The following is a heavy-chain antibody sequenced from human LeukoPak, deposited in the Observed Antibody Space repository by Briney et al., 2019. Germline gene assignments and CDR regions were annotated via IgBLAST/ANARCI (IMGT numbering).Heavy chain of an antibody. D-gene: IGHD3-10*01. CDR3: ARTLLWFGELSPLGFDY. CDR1: GGSISSGSYY. CDR2: IYTSGST. J-gene: IGHJ4*02. V-gene: IGHV4-61*02. Sequence: SQTLSLTCTVSGGSISSGSYYWSWLRQPAGKGLEWIGRIYTSGSTNYNPSLKSRVTISVDTSKNQFSLKLSSVTAADTAVYYCARTLLWFGELSPLGFDYWGQGTLVTVSS.